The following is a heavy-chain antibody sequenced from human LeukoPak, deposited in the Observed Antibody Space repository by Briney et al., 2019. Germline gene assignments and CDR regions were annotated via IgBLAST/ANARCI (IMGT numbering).Heavy chain of an antibody. D-gene: IGHD3-10*02. Sequence: GASVKVSCKASGGTFSSYAISWVRQAPGQGLEWMGGIIPIFGTANYAQRFQGRVTITADESTSTAYMELSSLRSEDTAVYYCAIAVFGELLRFFGAFDIWGQGTMVTVSS. CDR2: IIPIFGTA. V-gene: IGHV1-69*13. J-gene: IGHJ3*02. CDR3: AIAVFGELLRFFGAFDI. CDR1: GGTFSSYA.